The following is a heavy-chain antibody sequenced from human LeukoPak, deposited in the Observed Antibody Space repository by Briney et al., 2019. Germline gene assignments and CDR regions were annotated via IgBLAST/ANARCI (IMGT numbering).Heavy chain of an antibody. Sequence: ASVKVSCKASGYTLTKYDISWVRQAPGQGLEWMGWISVYNGNTNFAQKFQDRVTMTTDTSTSTAYMELRSLRHDDTAVYYCARDGYCTSTSCQSYDYWGQGTLVTVSS. V-gene: IGHV1-18*01. D-gene: IGHD2-2*01. CDR1: GYTLTKYD. CDR3: ARDGYCTSTSCQSYDY. J-gene: IGHJ4*02. CDR2: ISVYNGNT.